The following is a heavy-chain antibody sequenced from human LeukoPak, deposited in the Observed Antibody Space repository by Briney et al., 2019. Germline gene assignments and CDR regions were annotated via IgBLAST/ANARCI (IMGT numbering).Heavy chain of an antibody. CDR1: GYTFTKFG. D-gene: IGHD6-25*01. V-gene: IGHV1-18*01. J-gene: IGHJ4*02. CDR2: ISPYNDNT. CDR3: AREPSGLLFDY. Sequence: ASVKVSCKASGYTFTKFGISWVRQAPGQEFEWMGWISPYNDNTNYAKKFQGRVTLTTDTSTSTAYMELRGLTSDDTAVYYCAREPSGLLFDYWGLGTLVTVSS.